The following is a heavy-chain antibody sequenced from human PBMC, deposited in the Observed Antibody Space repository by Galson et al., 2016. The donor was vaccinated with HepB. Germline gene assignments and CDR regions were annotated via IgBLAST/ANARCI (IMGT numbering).Heavy chain of an antibody. CDR3: ARSLNDFGVVIRSDYYAMDF. J-gene: IGHJ6*02. D-gene: IGHD3-3*01. CDR1: GYTLKSYY. CDR2: INPSGGST. Sequence: SVKVSCKASGYTLKSYYMHWVRQAPGQRLEGMGIINPSGGSTTYAQRFQGRVTMTRDTSTSTVYMELSSLRSEDTAVYYCARSLNDFGVVIRSDYYAMDFWGQGTTVTVSS. V-gene: IGHV1-46*02.